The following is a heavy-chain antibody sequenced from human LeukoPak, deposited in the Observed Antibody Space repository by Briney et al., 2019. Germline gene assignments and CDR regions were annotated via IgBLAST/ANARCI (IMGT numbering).Heavy chain of an antibody. D-gene: IGHD1-26*01. V-gene: IGHV4-59*11. CDR3: ARDTTDSSTGYPTDVLDT. CDR2: IYNSGST. Sequence: WETLSLTCTDSGGTISSHSWSWIRQPPGKGLEWVAYIYNSGSTNYNPSLKSRVTTSADTTTNQFSLRLSSVSAADTAVYNYARDTTDSSTGYPTDVLDTSGQGTMATVSS. J-gene: IGHJ3*02. CDR1: GGTISSHS.